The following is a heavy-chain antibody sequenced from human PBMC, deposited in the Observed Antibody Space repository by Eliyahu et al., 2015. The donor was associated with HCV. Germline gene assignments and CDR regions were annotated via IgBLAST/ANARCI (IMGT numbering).Heavy chain of an antibody. V-gene: IGHV1-24*01. D-gene: IGHD2-15*01. CDR3: ATDRYCSGGSCYFHDAFDI. CDR1: GYTLTELS. CDR2: FDPEDGET. J-gene: IGHJ3*02. Sequence: QVQLVQSGAEVKKPGASVKVSCKVSGYTLTELSMHWVRQAPGKGLEWMGGFDPEDGETIYAQKFQGRVTMTEDTSTDTAYMELSSLRSEDTAVYYCATDRYCSGGSCYFHDAFDIWVQGTMVTVSS.